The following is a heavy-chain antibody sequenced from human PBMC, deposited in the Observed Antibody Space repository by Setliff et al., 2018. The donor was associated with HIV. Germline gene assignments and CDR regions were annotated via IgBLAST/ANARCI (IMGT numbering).Heavy chain of an antibody. CDR1: GPFSGYY. V-gene: IGHV4-34*01. J-gene: IGHJ5*01. CDR2: INHVGTT. CDR3: ARKVTGEEGRFDS. D-gene: IGHD2-21*02. Sequence: PSETLSLTCAVYGPFSGYYWTWIRQSPGKGLEWVGEINHVGTTNDNSPLESRVTISADTSKNQFPLYLTSVTAADTGVYFCARKVTGEEGRFDSWGLGTPVTVSS.